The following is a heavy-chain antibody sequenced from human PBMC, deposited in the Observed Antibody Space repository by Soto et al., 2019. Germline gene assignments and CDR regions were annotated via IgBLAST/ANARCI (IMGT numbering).Heavy chain of an antibody. V-gene: IGHV1-69*12. CDR3: ASDGGVYDYSRFDY. J-gene: IGHJ4*02. Sequence: QVQLVQSGAEVKKPGSSVKVSCKASGGTFSSYAISWVRQAPGQGLEWMGGIIPIFGTADYAQKFQGRVTITAHESTRAAYMGVSSLRSEDTAVYYCASDGGVYDYSRFDYWGQGTLVTVSS. CDR1: GGTFSSYA. D-gene: IGHD4-4*01. CDR2: IIPIFGTA.